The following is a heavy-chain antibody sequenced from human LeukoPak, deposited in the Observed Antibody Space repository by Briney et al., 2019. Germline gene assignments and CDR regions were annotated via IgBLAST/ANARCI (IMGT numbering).Heavy chain of an antibody. J-gene: IGHJ3*02. CDR1: GGTFSSYA. Sequence: SVKVSCKASGGTFSSYAISWVRQAPGQGLEWMGRIIPMFGTANYAKKFQGRVTITTDESTSTAYMELSSLRSEDRAVYYCASRMEVGATFGGDAFDIWGQGTMVTVSS. D-gene: IGHD1-26*01. CDR2: IIPMFGTA. CDR3: ASRMEVGATFGGDAFDI. V-gene: IGHV1-69*05.